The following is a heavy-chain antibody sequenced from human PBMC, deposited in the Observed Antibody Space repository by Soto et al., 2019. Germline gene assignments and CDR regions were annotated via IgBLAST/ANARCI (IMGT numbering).Heavy chain of an antibody. CDR1: GYTFITST. CDR2: INPGTGNT. D-gene: IGHD6-19*01. CDR3: AREEGFSSSFYYYGD. J-gene: IGHJ4*02. V-gene: IGHV1-3*01. Sequence: QVQLVQSGAEVKKPGASVKVSCKTSGYTFITSTIHWLRQAPGQRLEWMGWINPGTGNTKFSQTFQGRVTLTRDTSASTAYLELRSLTSEDTAVFYCAREEGFSSSFYYYGDWGQGTLVTVSS.